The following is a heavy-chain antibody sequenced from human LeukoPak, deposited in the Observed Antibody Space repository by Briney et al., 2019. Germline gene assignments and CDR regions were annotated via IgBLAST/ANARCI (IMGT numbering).Heavy chain of an antibody. J-gene: IGHJ4*02. Sequence: GGSLRLSCAASGFTFSSYSMNWVRQAPGKGLEWVSSISSSSSYIYYADSVKGRFTISRDNAKNSLYLQMNSLRAEDTAVYYCARGPWGSSGDYYFDYWGQGTLVTVSS. CDR3: ARGPWGSSGDYYFDY. CDR1: GFTFSSYS. CDR2: ISSSSSYI. V-gene: IGHV3-21*01. D-gene: IGHD6-13*01.